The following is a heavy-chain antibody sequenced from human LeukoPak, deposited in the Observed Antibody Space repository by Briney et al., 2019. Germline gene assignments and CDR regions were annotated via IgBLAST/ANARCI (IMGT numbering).Heavy chain of an antibody. CDR2: IYYSGTT. Sequence: SETLSLTCTVSGGSISSTSYYWGWIRQPPGKGLEWIGNIYYSGTTYYNPSLKSRVTISVDTSKNQFSLKLTSVTAADTAVYYCAIYSTSSGWFDPWGQGTLVTVSS. CDR3: AIYSTSSGWFDP. J-gene: IGHJ5*02. CDR1: GGSISSTSYY. V-gene: IGHV4-39*01. D-gene: IGHD6-6*01.